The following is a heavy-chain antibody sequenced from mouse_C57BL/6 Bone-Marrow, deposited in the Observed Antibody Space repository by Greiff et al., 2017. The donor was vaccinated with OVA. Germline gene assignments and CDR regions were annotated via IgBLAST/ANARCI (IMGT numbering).Heavy chain of an antibody. CDR2: IRNKANGYTT. CDR1: GFTFTDYY. Sequence: EVKLMESGGGLVQPGGSLSLSCAASGFTFTDYYMSWVRQPPGKALEWLGVIRNKANGYTTEYSSSVKGRFTISRANSQSILYLQMNALRAEDSATYYCARSKGEDFDVWGTGTTVTVSS. V-gene: IGHV7-3*01. J-gene: IGHJ1*03. CDR3: ARSKGEDFDV.